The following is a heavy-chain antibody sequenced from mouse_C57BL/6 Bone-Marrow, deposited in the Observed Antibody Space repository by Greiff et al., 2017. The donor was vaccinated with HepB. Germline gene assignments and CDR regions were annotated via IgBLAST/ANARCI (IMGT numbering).Heavy chain of an antibody. CDR3: ASAIYYYGSSPWDY. D-gene: IGHD1-1*01. CDR1: GYTFTSYW. Sequence: QVQLQQPGAELVMPGASVKLSCKASGYTFTSYWVHWVKQRPGQGLEWIGEIEPSDSYTNYNQKFKGKSTLTVDKSSSTAYMQLSSLTPEDSAFYYCASAIYYYGSSPWDYGGQGTTLTVSS. CDR2: IEPSDSYT. V-gene: IGHV1-69*01. J-gene: IGHJ2*01.